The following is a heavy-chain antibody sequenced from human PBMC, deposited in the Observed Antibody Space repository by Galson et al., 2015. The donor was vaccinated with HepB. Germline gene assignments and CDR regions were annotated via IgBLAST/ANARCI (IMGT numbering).Heavy chain of an antibody. CDR1: GYTFTPYG. CDR2: INTGNGNT. J-gene: IGHJ4*02. V-gene: IGHV1-3*04. Sequence: SVKVSCKASGYTFTPYGMHWVRQAPGQRLEWMGWINTGNGNTKYPQKFQDRVSITRDTSANSVYMELSSLRSEDTALYYCARDRCGGDCYDDYFDYWGQGTLVTVSS. CDR3: ARDRCGGDCYDDYFDY. D-gene: IGHD2-21*01.